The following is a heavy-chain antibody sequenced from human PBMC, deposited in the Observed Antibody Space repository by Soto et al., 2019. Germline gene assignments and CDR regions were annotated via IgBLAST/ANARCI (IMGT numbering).Heavy chain of an antibody. J-gene: IGHJ4*02. CDR2: TYYRSKWYN. CDR1: GDSVSSNSAA. CDR3: ARSTERSGALRFLEWLPSPFDY. Sequence: SQTLSLTCAISGDSVSSNSAAWNWIRQSPSRGLEWLGRTYYRSKWYNDYAVSVKSRITINPDTSKNQFSLQLNSVTPEDTAVYYCARSTERSGALRFLEWLPSPFDYWGQGTLVTVSS. D-gene: IGHD3-3*01. V-gene: IGHV6-1*01.